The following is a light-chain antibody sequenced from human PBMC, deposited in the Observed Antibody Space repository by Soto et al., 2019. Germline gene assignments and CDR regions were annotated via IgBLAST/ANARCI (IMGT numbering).Light chain of an antibody. Sequence: EIGMTQSPDTISVSAGERAALSSRPSQSVSSHLAWYQQKPGQAPRLLIYGASTRATDIPARFSGSGSGTEFTLTISSLQSEDFAVYYCQQRSNWPPETFGQGTRLEIK. V-gene: IGKV3-15*01. CDR2: GAS. CDR3: QQRSNWPPET. CDR1: QSVSSH. J-gene: IGKJ5*01.